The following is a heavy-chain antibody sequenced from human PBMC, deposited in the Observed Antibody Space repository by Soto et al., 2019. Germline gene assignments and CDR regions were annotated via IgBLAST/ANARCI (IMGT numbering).Heavy chain of an antibody. CDR3: ARAMPGMDV. CDR1: GFTLSDFA. D-gene: IGHD2-2*01. Sequence: QVQLVESGGGVVQPGRSLRLSCAGSGFTLSDFAMHWVRQAPGKGLEWVALISNDGGYQHYGDSVRGRFTISRDNSKHMLYLQMTSLGVEDTAVDYCARAMPGMDVWGQGTTVTVSS. CDR2: ISNDGGYQ. J-gene: IGHJ6*02. V-gene: IGHV3-30-3*01.